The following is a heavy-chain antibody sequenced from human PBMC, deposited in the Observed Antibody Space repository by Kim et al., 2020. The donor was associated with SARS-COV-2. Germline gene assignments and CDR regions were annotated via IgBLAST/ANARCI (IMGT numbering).Heavy chain of an antibody. V-gene: IGHV4-39*01. D-gene: IGHD4-17*01. Sequence: SETLSLTCTVSGGSISSSSYYWGWIRQPPGKGLEWIGSIYYSGSTYYNPSLKSRVTISVDTSKNQFSLKLSSVTAADTAVYYCARLQRLFTVTTDFDYWGQGTLVTVSS. CDR3: ARLQRLFTVTTDFDY. CDR2: IYYSGST. J-gene: IGHJ4*02. CDR1: GGSISSSSYY.